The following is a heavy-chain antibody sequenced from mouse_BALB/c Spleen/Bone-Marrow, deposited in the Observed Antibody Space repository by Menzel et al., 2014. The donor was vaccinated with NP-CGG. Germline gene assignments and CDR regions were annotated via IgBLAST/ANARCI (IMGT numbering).Heavy chain of an antibody. CDR3: ASYRYAWYFDV. D-gene: IGHD2-14*01. V-gene: IGHV14-3*02. J-gene: IGHJ1*01. CDR1: GYTFTTYW. Sequence: EVQLQQSGAELVKPGASVKLSCRASGYTFTTYWMHWVKQRPEQGLEWIGRIDPANGNTKYDPKFQGKATITADTSSNTAYLQLSSLTSEDTAVYYCASYRYAWYFDVWGAGTTVTVSS. CDR2: IDPANGNT.